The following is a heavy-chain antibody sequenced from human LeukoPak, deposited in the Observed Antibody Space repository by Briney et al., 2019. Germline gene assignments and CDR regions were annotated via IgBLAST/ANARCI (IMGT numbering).Heavy chain of an antibody. Sequence: PSETLPLTCAVYGGSFSGYYWSWIRQPPGKGLEWIGEINHSGSTNYNPSLKSRVTISVDTSKNQFSLKLSSVTAADTAVYYCARGPRNWFDPWGQGTLVTVSS. V-gene: IGHV4-34*01. CDR1: GGSFSGYY. CDR2: INHSGST. J-gene: IGHJ5*02. CDR3: ARGPRNWFDP.